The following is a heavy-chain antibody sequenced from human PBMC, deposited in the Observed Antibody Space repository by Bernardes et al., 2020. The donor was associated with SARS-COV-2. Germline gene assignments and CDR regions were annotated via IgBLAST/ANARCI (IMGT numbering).Heavy chain of an antibody. CDR3: ARDAVVVAGIGYYYYYGMDV. Sequence: SETLSLTCTVSGGPISSGDYYWSWIRQPPGKGLEWIGYIYYSGSTYYNPSLKSRVTITVATSKNQFFLKLSSVTAADTAVYYCARDAVVVAGIGYYYYYGMDVWGQGSPVT. V-gene: IGHV4-30-4*01. J-gene: IGHJ6*02. D-gene: IGHD2-15*01. CDR2: IYYSGST. CDR1: GGPISSGDYY.